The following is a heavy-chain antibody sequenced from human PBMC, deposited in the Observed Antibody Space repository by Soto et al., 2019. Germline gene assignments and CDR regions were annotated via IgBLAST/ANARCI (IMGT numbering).Heavy chain of an antibody. Sequence: GESLKISCKGSGYSFTSYWISWVRQMPGKGLEWMGRIDPSDSYTNYSPSFQGHVTISADKSISTAYLQWSSLKASDTAMYYCARHGGPHIVVVPAAHYYGMGVWGQGTTVTVSS. CDR3: ARHGGPHIVVVPAAHYYGMGV. CDR1: GYSFTSYW. J-gene: IGHJ6*02. D-gene: IGHD2-2*01. V-gene: IGHV5-10-1*01. CDR2: IDPSDSYT.